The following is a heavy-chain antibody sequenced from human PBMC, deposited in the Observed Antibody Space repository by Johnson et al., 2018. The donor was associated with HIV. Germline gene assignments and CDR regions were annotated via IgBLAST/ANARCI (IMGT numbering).Heavy chain of an antibody. CDR3: ARGLGSRSAFDI. CDR2: ISYDGSNK. CDR1: GFTFSSYA. V-gene: IGHV3-30*14. D-gene: IGHD2-2*01. J-gene: IGHJ3*02. Sequence: VQLVESGGGVVQPGRSLRLSCAASGFTFSSYAMHWVRQAPGKGLEWVAVISYDGSNKYYADSVKGRFTISRDNSKNTLYLQMNSVRAEDTAVYYCARGLGSRSAFDIWGKGQWSPSLQ.